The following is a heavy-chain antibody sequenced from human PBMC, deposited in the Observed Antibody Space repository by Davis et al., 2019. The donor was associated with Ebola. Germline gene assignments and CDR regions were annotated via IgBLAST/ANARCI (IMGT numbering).Heavy chain of an antibody. J-gene: IGHJ6*04. V-gene: IGHV4-30-4*01. CDR2: SYNSGNA. CDR3: ARGWPSSVTTDYYAVDA. D-gene: IGHD4-17*01. Sequence: MPSETLSLTCTVSGGSISSGDYFWRWIRQPPGKGLEWIGYSYNSGNAYYNPSLKSRVTISVDTSKNQFSLKVSSVTAADTAVYYCARGWPSSVTTDYYAVDAWGTGTTVTVSS. CDR1: GGSISSGDYF.